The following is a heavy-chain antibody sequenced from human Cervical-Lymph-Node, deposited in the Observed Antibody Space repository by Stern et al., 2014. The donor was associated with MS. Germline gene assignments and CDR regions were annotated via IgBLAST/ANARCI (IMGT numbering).Heavy chain of an antibody. CDR1: SGFIGNNY. D-gene: IGHD3-16*02. CDR2: LYYIGST. J-gene: IGHJ4*02. V-gene: IGHV4-59*01. Sequence: VQLQESGPGLVKPSETLSLMCSVSSGFIGNNYWSWIRQPPGKGLEWIGHLYYIGSTYYNPSLKSRVTISLDTSKNQLSLRLSSVTAADTAVYYCARAGPYDYIWGNFRHRAFYFDSWGQGALVTVSS. CDR3: ARAGPYDYIWGNFRHRAFYFDS.